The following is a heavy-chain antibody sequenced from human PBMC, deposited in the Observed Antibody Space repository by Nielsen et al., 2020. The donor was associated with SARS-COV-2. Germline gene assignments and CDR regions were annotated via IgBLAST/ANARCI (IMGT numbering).Heavy chain of an antibody. CDR3: ARGRVSSWLGGTDY. CDR2: ISYDGSNK. V-gene: IGHV3-30-3*01. D-gene: IGHD6-13*01. CDR1: GFTFTSHA. Sequence: GEYLKIYCAASGFTFTSHAMHWVRQAPGKGLEWVAVISYDGSNKYYVDSVKGRFTISRDNSKNTLYLQMNSLRVEDTALYYCARGRVSSWLGGTDYWGQGTLVTVSS. J-gene: IGHJ4*02.